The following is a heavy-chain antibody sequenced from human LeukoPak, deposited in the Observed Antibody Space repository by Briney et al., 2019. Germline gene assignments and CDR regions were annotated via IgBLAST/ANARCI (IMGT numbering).Heavy chain of an antibody. D-gene: IGHD6-19*01. J-gene: IGHJ6*03. CDR3: AKGSKAVLFTRDHYMDV. CDR2: IRYDGSNK. CDR1: GFTFSSYD. V-gene: IGHV3-30*02. Sequence: GGSLRLSCAASGFTFSSYDMHWIRQAPGKGLEWVAFIRYDGSNKYYADSVRGRFTIFRDNSKNTLYLQMNSLRAEDTAVYFCAKGSKAVLFTRDHYMDVWGKGTTVTISS.